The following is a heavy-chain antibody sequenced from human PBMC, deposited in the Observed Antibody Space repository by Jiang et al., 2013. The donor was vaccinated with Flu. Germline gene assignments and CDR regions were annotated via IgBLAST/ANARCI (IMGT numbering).Heavy chain of an antibody. D-gene: IGHD5-12*01. CDR3: ATLRFVVVTTPYYFDY. V-gene: IGHV1-24*01. J-gene: IGHJ4*02. CDR2: YHPEDADT. CDR1: GHRLRDVA. Sequence: SVKVSCKVSGHRLRDVAIHWVRQSAGRGLEWIGGYHPEDADTTYAQNFRGRVTLTEDTSTDTAYLDLSSLTSEDTAVYYCATLRFVVVTTPYYFDYWGQGTLVTVSS.